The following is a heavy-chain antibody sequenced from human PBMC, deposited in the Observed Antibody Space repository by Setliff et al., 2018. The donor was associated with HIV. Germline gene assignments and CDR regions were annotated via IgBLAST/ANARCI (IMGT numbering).Heavy chain of an antibody. V-gene: IGHV4-38-2*01. CDR1: GYSISNGYY. CDR2: IYHSGST. CDR3: AARNSGNPTRHFDY. J-gene: IGHJ4*02. D-gene: IGHD3-10*01. Sequence: SETLSLTCALSGYSISNGYYWGWIRRPSGKGLEWIGSIYHSGSTFYNPSLRSRVTISVDTSQDQFSLRLTSVTAADTAVYYCAARNSGNPTRHFDYWGQGTLVTVSS.